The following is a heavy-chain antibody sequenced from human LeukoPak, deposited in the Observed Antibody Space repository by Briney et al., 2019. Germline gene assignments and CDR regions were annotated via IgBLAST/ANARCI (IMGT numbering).Heavy chain of an antibody. CDR2: IRSKRDGGTT. D-gene: IGHD6-13*01. CDR3: ARDGYCAFDF. Sequence: GGSLRLYCAASGFTFSSSAMRWVPPAQGQGLEGVARIRSKRDGGTTDYAAPVKGRFTITRDDSKNTMYVQRDSRKAEYTAVYYFARDGYCAFDFWGQGTMVTVSS. J-gene: IGHJ3*01. V-gene: IGHV3-15*01. CDR1: GFTFSSSA.